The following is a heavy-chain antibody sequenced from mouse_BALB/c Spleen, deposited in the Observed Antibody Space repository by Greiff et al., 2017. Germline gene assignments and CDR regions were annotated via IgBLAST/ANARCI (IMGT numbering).Heavy chain of an antibody. CDR1: GFNIKDTY. CDR3: ARGDGYYDYFDY. J-gene: IGHJ2*01. CDR2: IDPANGNT. D-gene: IGHD2-3*01. V-gene: IGHV14-3*02. Sequence: VQLQQSGAELVKPGASVKLSCTASGFNIKDTYMHWVKQRPEQGLEWIGRIDPANGNTKYDPKFQGKATITADTSSNTAYLQLSSLTSEDTAVYYCARGDGYYDYFDYWGQGTTLTVSS.